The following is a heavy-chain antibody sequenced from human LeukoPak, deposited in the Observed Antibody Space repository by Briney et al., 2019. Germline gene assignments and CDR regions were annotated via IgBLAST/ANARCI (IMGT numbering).Heavy chain of an antibody. CDR3: ARRTTIFGVVMNHWYFDL. D-gene: IGHD3-3*01. J-gene: IGHJ2*01. Sequence: SETLSLTCAVYGGSFSGYYWGWVRQPPGKGLEWVGEINHSGSTNYNPSLKSRVTISVDTSKNQFSLKLSSVTAADTAVYYCARRTTIFGVVMNHWYFDLWGCGTLVTVSS. CDR2: INHSGST. V-gene: IGHV4-34*01. CDR1: GGSFSGYY.